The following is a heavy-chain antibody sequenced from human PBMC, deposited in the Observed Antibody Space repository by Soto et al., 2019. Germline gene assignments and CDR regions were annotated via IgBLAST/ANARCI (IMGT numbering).Heavy chain of an antibody. V-gene: IGHV1-18*01. CDR2: ISAYNGNT. D-gene: IGHD2-15*01. CDR1: GYTFTSYG. Sequence: QVQLVQSGAEVKKPGASVKVSCKASGYTFTSYGISWVRQAPGQGLEWMGWISAYNGNTNYAQKLQGRVTMTTDTSTRNASMELRSLRSDDTAVYFCARDGSDIVVVVAACLPPRGGGSAPWGQRTLVTVSS. CDR3: ARDGSDIVVVVAACLPPRGGGSAP. J-gene: IGHJ5*02.